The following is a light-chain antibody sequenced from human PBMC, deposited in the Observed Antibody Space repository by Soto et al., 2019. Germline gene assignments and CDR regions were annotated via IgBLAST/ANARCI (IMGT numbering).Light chain of an antibody. J-gene: IGKJ1*01. Sequence: EIVMTQSPDTLNVSPGEGATLSCRASQSVRTRLAWYQQKPGQAPRLLIYGASTRATSIPDRFSGSGSGTEFTLTISSLQHDDFATYYCQQYNSYWTFGQGTKVDIK. V-gene: IGKV3-15*01. CDR1: QSVRTR. CDR2: GAS. CDR3: QQYNSYWT.